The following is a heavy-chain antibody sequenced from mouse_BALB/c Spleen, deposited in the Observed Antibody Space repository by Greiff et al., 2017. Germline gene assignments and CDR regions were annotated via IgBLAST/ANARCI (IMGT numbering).Heavy chain of an antibody. V-gene: IGHV5-12-2*01. CDR3: ARLGYDGYYVGAMDY. J-gene: IGHJ4*01. CDR1: GFTFSSYT. Sequence: EVKLVESGGGLVQPGGSLKLSCAASGFTFSSYTMSWVRQTPEKRLEWVAYISNGGGSTYYPDTVKGRFTISRDNAKNTLYLQMSSLKSEDTAMYYCARLGYDGYYVGAMDYWGQGTSVTVSS. CDR2: ISNGGGST. D-gene: IGHD2-3*01.